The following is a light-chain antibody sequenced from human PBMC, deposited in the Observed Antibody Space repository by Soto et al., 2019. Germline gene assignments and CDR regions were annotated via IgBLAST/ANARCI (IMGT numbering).Light chain of an antibody. V-gene: IGKV1-33*01. CDR1: QDISNS. J-gene: IGKJ1*01. Sequence: DIQMTQSPSSLSASVVDRVTITCQASQDISNSLNWYQQKPGKAPKLLIYDASNLETGVPSRFSGSGSGTDFTFTISSLQPEDIATYYCQQYDHLPRTFGQGTKVEIK. CDR3: QQYDHLPRT. CDR2: DAS.